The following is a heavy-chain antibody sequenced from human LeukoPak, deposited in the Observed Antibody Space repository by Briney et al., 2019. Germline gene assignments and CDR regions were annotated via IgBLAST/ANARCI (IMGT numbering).Heavy chain of an antibody. J-gene: IGHJ4*02. V-gene: IGHV4-59*01. CDR3: ARGRDSGYESKIFDY. Sequence: KSSETLSLTCTVSGGSISSYYWSWIRQPPGKGLEWIGYIYYSGSTNYNPSLKSRVTISVDTSKNQFSLKLSSVTAADTAVYYCARGRDSGYESKIFDYWGQGTLVTVSS. D-gene: IGHD5-12*01. CDR1: GGSISSYY. CDR2: IYYSGST.